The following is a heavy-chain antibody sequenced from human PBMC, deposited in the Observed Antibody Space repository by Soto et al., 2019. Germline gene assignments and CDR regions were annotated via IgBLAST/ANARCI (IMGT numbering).Heavy chain of an antibody. D-gene: IGHD6-6*01. CDR3: ARHPPPPGSSYNYYYYGMEV. Sequence: TETLSLTCTFSVGSISSSSYYCGWIRQPPWKGLEWIGSIYYSGSTYYNPSLKSRVTISVDTSKNQFSLKLSSVTAADTAVYYCARHPPPPGSSYNYYYYGMEVWGQGTTVTVSS. CDR1: VGSISSSSYY. CDR2: IYYSGST. J-gene: IGHJ6*01. V-gene: IGHV4-39*01.